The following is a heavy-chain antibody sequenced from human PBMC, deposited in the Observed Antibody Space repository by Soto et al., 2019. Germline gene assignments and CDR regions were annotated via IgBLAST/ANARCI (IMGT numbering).Heavy chain of an antibody. V-gene: IGHV3-13*05. J-gene: IGHJ6*02. D-gene: IGHD2-15*01. CDR3: ARAYTGRLPRRADYYYALDV. CDR2: IGAARDP. CDR1: GFTFSDYD. Sequence: PGGSLRLSCTASGFTFSDYDMHWVRQAAGKGLEWVSTIGAARDPYYTGSGKGRFTISRENARNSMFLQMNSVTVGDTAVYYCARAYTGRLPRRADYYYALDVWGQGTKVTVSS.